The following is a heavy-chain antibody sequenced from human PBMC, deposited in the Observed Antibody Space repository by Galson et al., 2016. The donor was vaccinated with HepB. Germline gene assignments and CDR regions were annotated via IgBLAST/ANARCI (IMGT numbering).Heavy chain of an antibody. V-gene: IGHV3-33*01. Sequence: SLRLSCAASGISFSKSAMHWVRQAPGKGLEWVAVIWFDGSNENYGDSLKGRFTISRDNSKDTLYMQINSLRPEGTATYFWSRQLVTDGYPFDIWGQGTLVGVSP. CDR2: IWFDGSNE. J-gene: IGHJ4*02. CDR1: GISFSKSA. D-gene: IGHD5-24*01. CDR3: SRQLVTDGYPFDI.